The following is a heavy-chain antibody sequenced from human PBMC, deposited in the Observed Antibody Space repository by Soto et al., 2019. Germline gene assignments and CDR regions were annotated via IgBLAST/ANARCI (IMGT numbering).Heavy chain of an antibody. Sequence: QVQLQESGPGLVKPSQTLSLTCTVSGGSISSGDYYWSWIRQPPGKGLEWIGYIYYSGSTYYNPSLKSRVTISVDTSKNQFSLKLSSVTAADTAVYYCARGPPSRLFWSGKRENYFDYWGQGTLVTVSS. D-gene: IGHD3-3*01. J-gene: IGHJ4*02. CDR2: IYYSGST. V-gene: IGHV4-30-4*01. CDR1: GGSISSGDYY. CDR3: ARGPPSRLFWSGKRENYFDY.